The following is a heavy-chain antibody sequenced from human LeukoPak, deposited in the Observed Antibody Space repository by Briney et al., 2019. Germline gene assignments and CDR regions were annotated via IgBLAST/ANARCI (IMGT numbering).Heavy chain of an antibody. CDR1: GGTFSSYA. J-gene: IGHJ2*01. CDR3: ARDWVDGYNYRDRYFDP. Sequence: SVKVSCKASGGTFSSYAISWVRQAPGQGLEWMGRIIPIFGTANYAQKFQGRVTITTDESTSTAYMELSSLRSEDTAVYYCARDWVDGYNYRDRYFDPWGRGTLVTVSS. V-gene: IGHV1-69*05. CDR2: IIPIFGTA. D-gene: IGHD5-24*01.